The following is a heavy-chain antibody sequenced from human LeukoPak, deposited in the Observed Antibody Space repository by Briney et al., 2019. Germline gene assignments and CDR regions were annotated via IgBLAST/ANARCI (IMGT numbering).Heavy chain of an antibody. J-gene: IGHJ3*02. V-gene: IGHV3-21*04. Sequence: KAGGSLRLSCAASGFTFSSYSMNWVRQAPGKGLEWVSSISSSSSYIYYADSVKGRFTISRDNAKNSLYLQMNSLRAEDTALYYCARHSSSYDAFDIWGQGTMVTVSS. CDR1: GFTFSSYS. CDR3: ARHSSSYDAFDI. D-gene: IGHD6-13*01. CDR2: ISSSSSYI.